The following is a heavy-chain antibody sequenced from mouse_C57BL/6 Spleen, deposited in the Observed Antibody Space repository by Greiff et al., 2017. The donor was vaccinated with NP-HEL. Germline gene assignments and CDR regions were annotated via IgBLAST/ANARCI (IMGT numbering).Heavy chain of an antibody. CDR2: IYPSDSET. CDR3: ARSYGIHWYFDV. J-gene: IGHJ1*03. V-gene: IGHV1-61*01. Sequence: QVQLQQPGAELVRPGSSVKLSCKASGYTFTSYWMDWVKQRPGQGLEWIGNIYPSDSETHYNQKFKDKATLTVDKSSSTAYMQLSSLTSEDSAVYYCARSYGIHWYFDVWGTGTTVTVSS. CDR1: GYTFTSYW. D-gene: IGHD2-1*01.